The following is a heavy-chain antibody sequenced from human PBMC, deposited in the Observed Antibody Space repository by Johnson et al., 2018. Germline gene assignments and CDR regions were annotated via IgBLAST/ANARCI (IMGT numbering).Heavy chain of an antibody. D-gene: IGHD2-2*01. Sequence: QVQLQESGGGVVQPGKSLRLSCAASGFTFNNHAMHWVRQAPGKGPEWVAVVLHDGVKSFYGDSVKGRCTISTDNSKITVSLQMNSLRAEDTGVYYCARAPLRFFRRTCYGGDYWGPGTLVTVAS. J-gene: IGHJ4*01. CDR2: VLHDGVKS. CDR3: ARAPLRFFRRTCYGGDY. CDR1: GFTFNNHA. V-gene: IGHV3-33*01.